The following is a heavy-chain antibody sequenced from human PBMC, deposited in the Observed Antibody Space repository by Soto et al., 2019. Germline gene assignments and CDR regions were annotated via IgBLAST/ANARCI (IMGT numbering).Heavy chain of an antibody. V-gene: IGHV3-53*02. CDR3: ARHGWLES. Sequence: DVQLVETGGDLIQPGGSLRLSCAASGFNVNSNSMNWVRQAPGKGLEWLSLIHSDSNTKYADSVKGRFTISRDSSENKLYLQMNSLRAEDTAMYYCARHGWLESWGQGTLVTVPS. J-gene: IGHJ5*01. CDR1: GFNVNSNS. CDR2: IHSDSNT.